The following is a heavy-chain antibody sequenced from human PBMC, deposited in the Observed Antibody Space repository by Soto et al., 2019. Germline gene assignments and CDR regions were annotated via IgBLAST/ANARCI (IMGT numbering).Heavy chain of an antibody. CDR2: MNAYSGNT. CDR1: GYTFTSYD. J-gene: IGHJ4*02. D-gene: IGHD6-13*01. CDR3: TLAAAGFIDY. V-gene: IGHV1-18*01. Sequence: ASVKVSCKASGYTFTSYDINWVRQATGQGLEWMGWMNAYSGNTDYAQKFQGRVTMTTDTSTSTAYMELRSLRSDDTAVYYCTLAAAGFIDYWGQGTLVTVSS.